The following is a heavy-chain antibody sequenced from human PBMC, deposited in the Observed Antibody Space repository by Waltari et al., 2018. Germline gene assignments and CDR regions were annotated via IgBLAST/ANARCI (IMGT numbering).Heavy chain of an antibody. D-gene: IGHD5-12*01. V-gene: IGHV3-23*01. CDR1: GFTFSSYA. J-gene: IGHJ4*02. Sequence: EVQLLESGGGLVQPGGSLRLSCAASGFTFSSYAMSWVRQAPGKGLDWVSAIRGSGGSKYYADSVKGRFTISRDNSKNTLYLQMNSLRAEDTAVYYCAKEREMATIYLLDYWGQGTLVTVSS. CDR3: AKEREMATIYLLDY. CDR2: IRGSGGSK.